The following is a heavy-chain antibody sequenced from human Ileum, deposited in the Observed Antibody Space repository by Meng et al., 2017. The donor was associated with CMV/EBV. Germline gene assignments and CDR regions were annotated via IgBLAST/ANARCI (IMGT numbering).Heavy chain of an antibody. V-gene: IGHV3-23*01. CDR3: AKVSRDVVATTVNPIP. J-gene: IGHJ4*02. CDR2: ISTSGGPT. Sequence: GESLKISCAASGFTISSYAMNWVRQAPGKGLEWVSAISTSGGPTYYADSVKGRFTVSRDNFKNTLYLQMSSLRAEDTAVYYCAKVSRDVVATTVNPIPWGQGTLVTVSS. CDR1: GFTISSYA. D-gene: IGHD5-12*01.